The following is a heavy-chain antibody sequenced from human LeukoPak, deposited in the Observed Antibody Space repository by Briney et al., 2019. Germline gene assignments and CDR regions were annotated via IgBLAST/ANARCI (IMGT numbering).Heavy chain of an antibody. J-gene: IGHJ4*02. D-gene: IGHD3-22*01. Sequence: GASVKVSCKASGYTFTSYDINWVRQATGQGLEWMGWMNPNSGNTAYAQKFQGRVTITRNTSISTAYTELSSLRSEDTAIYYCAREDYYDSGSSDYWGQGTLVTVSS. CDR1: GYTFTSYD. CDR2: MNPNSGNT. CDR3: AREDYYDSGSSDY. V-gene: IGHV1-8*03.